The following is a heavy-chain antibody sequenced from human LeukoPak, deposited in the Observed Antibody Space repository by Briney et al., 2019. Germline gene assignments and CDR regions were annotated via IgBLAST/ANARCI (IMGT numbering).Heavy chain of an antibody. J-gene: IGHJ4*02. CDR2: ISSSSSYL. V-gene: IGHV3-21*01. Sequence: GGSLRLSCAASGFTFSSYTMNWVRQAPGKGLEWVSSISSSSSYLYYADSVKGRFTISRDNSKNTLYLQMNSLRAEDTAVYYCATCIAAAGTWEILLTDWGQGTLVTVSS. D-gene: IGHD6-13*01. CDR1: GFTFSSYT. CDR3: ATCIAAAGTWEILLTD.